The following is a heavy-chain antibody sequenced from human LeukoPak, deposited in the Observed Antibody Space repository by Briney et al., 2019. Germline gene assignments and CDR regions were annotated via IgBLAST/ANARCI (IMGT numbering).Heavy chain of an antibody. J-gene: IGHJ5*02. V-gene: IGHV3-21*04. CDR1: GFTFNNYA. CDR2: ISSSSSYI. D-gene: IGHD3-3*01. CDR3: AHPFGVVRNWFDP. Sequence: GGSLRLSCAASGFTFNNYAMNWVRQAPGKGLEWVSSISSSSSYIYYADSVKGRFTISRDNAKNSLYLQMNSLRAEDTAVYYCAHPFGVVRNWFDPWGQGTLVTVSS.